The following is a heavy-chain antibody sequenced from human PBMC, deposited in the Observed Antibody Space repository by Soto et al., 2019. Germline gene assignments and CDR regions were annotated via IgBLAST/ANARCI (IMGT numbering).Heavy chain of an antibody. CDR3: ARAPLEGEVATLYYFDY. J-gene: IGHJ4*02. CDR1: GFSFSDYY. CDR2: ISSSGTTI. V-gene: IGHV3-11*01. Sequence: GGSLRLSCAASGFSFSDYYMNWIRQAPGKGLEWVSDISSSGTTIYYADSVKGRFTISRDNAKNSLHLQMNSLRAEDTAVYYCARAPLEGEVATLYYFDYWGQGTLVTVSS. D-gene: IGHD5-12*01.